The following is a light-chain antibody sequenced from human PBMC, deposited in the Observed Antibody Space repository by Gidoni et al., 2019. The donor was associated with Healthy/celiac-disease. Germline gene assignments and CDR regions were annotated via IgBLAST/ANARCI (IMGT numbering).Light chain of an antibody. Sequence: EIVLTQYPGTLSLSPGERATLSCRASQCVSSSYLAWYRQKPGQAPRLLIYGASSMATGIPDRFSGSGSGTDFTLTISRLEPEDFAVYYCQQYGSSPPWTFGQGTKVEIK. J-gene: IGKJ1*01. V-gene: IGKV3-20*01. CDR1: QCVSSSY. CDR3: QQYGSSPPWT. CDR2: GAS.